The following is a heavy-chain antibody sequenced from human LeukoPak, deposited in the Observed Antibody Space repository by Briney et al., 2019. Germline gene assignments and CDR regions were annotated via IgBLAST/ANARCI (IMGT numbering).Heavy chain of an antibody. CDR2: INAGNGNT. J-gene: IGHJ6*02. D-gene: IGHD6-13*01. V-gene: IGHV1-3*01. CDR3: ARGTRRVSPHMDV. Sequence: XXWINAGNGNTKYSQKFQGRVTITADESTSTAYMELSSLRSEDTAVYYCARGTRRVSPHMDVWGQGTTVTVSS.